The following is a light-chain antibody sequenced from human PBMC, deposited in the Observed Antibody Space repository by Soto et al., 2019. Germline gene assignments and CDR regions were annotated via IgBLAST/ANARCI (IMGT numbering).Light chain of an antibody. CDR1: SSNIGSNH. CDR3: SARDASLSGVV. V-gene: IGLV1-47*01. CDR2: RSD. J-gene: IGLJ2*01. Sequence: QSVLTQPPSTSGTPGQRVTISCSGSSSNIGSNHVYWYQQFPGMAPKLLMYRSDQRPTGVPDRFSCSKSGTSASLAISGLRSDDEADYYCSARDASLSGVVFGGGTKLT.